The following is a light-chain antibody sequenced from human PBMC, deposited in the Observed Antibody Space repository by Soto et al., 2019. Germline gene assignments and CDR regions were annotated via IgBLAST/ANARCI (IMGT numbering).Light chain of an antibody. V-gene: IGLV2-14*01. CDR3: SSYTSSSTLVV. Sequence: QSALTQPASVSGSPGQSITISCTGTSSDVGGYNYVSWYQQHPGKAPKLMIYDVSNRPSGVSNRFSGSKSGNTASLTISGLQAEDEADYDCSSYTSSSTLVVFGGGIKVTVL. J-gene: IGLJ2*01. CDR1: SSDVGGYNY. CDR2: DVS.